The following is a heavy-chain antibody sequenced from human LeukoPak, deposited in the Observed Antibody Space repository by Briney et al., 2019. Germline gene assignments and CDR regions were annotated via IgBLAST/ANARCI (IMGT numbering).Heavy chain of an antibody. D-gene: IGHD6-6*01. Sequence: SETLSLTCTVSDGSISNYYWSWIRQPAGKGLEWIGRIYTSGTTNYNPSLKSRVTMSVDTSKNHFSLNLDSVTAADTAVYYCARDVRRSSGSANSYYYYMDVWGKGTTVTVPS. CDR3: ARDVRRSSGSANSYYYYMDV. V-gene: IGHV4-4*07. CDR2: IYTSGTT. J-gene: IGHJ6*03. CDR1: DGSISNYY.